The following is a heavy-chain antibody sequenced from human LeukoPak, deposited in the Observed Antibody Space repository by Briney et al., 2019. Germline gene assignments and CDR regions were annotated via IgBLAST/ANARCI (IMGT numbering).Heavy chain of an antibody. Sequence: GGSLRLSCIASGFSFRMENMNWVRLVPGKGLEWISYISTGSSARYYADSVKGRFTISRDNAKNSLYLQMNSLRAEDTAVYYCARVREAGGSDRGGYSYYGMDVWGQGTTVTVSS. CDR2: ISTGSSAR. CDR3: ARVREAGGSDRGGYSYYGMDV. CDR1: GFSFRMEN. J-gene: IGHJ6*02. V-gene: IGHV3-48*04. D-gene: IGHD3-16*01.